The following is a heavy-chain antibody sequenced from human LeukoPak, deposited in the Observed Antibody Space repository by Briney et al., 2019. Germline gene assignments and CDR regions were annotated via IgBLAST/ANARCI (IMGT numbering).Heavy chain of an antibody. V-gene: IGHV3-7*01. J-gene: IGHJ4*02. CDR2: IKQDGSEK. CDR3: ARGHYYGSGIFDY. Sequence: TGGSLRLSCAASGFTFSSYWMSWVRQAPGKGLEWVANIKQDGSEKYYVDSVKGRFTISRDNAKNSLYLQMNSLRAEDTAVYYCARGHYYGSGIFDYWGQGTLVTVSS. CDR1: GFTFSSYW. D-gene: IGHD3-10*01.